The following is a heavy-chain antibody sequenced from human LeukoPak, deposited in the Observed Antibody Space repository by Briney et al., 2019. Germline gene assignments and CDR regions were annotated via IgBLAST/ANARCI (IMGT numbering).Heavy chain of an antibody. CDR2: INHSGST. J-gene: IGHJ3*02. Sequence: SETLSLTCAVYGGSFSGYYWSWIRQPPGKGLEWIGEINHSGSTNYNPSLKSRVTISVDTSKNQFSLKLSSVTAADTAVYYCARRQSRTIAGTVTAYDIWGQGTMVTVSS. CDR1: GGSFSGYY. V-gene: IGHV4-34*01. D-gene: IGHD1-7*01. CDR3: ARRQSRTIAGTVTAYDI.